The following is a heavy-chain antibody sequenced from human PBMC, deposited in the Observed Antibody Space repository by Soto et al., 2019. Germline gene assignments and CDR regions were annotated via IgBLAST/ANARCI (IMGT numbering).Heavy chain of an antibody. CDR1: GGSISSSSYY. J-gene: IGHJ4*02. V-gene: IGHV4-39*01. D-gene: IGHD6-13*01. CDR3: ARHRQQLVLSDY. CDR2: IYYSGST. Sequence: QLQLQESGPGLVKPSETLSLTCTVSGGSISSSSYYWGWIRQPPGKGLEWIGSIYYSGSTYYNPSLKSRVTLPVDTSRHQFPLKLSSVTAADTAVYYCARHRQQLVLSDYWGQGNLVTVSS.